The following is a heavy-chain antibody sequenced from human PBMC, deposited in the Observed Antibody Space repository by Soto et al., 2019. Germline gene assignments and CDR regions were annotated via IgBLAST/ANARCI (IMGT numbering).Heavy chain of an antibody. CDR2: VYHTGRT. V-gene: IGHV4-61*01. D-gene: IGHD3-3*01. CDR1: GGSFKSGSYS. Sequence: SETQCLTCTVSGGSFKSGSYSWSWIRQPPGKGLEWIGYVYHTGRTSYNPSLNSRVSISMDTSKNQFSLNLDSVTAADTAVYFCARDFAYFDSWGQGTLVTVSS. J-gene: IGHJ4*02. CDR3: ARDFAYFDS.